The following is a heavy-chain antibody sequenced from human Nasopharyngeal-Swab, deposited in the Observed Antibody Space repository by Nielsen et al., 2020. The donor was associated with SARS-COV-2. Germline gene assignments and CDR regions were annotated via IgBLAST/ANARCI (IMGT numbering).Heavy chain of an antibody. CDR2: IYYSGST. CDR3: ARLGYSSSSSLFDY. CDR1: GGSISSSSYY. D-gene: IGHD6-6*01. V-gene: IGHV4-39*01. Sequence: SETLSFTCTVSGGSISSSSYYWGWIRQPPGKGLEWIGSIYYSGSTYYNPSLKSRVTISVDTSKNQFSLKLSSVTAADTAVYYCARLGYSSSSSLFDYWGQGTLVTVSS. J-gene: IGHJ4*02.